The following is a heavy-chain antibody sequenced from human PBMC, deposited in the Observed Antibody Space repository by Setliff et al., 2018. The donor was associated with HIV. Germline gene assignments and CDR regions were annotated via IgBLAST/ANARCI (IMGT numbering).Heavy chain of an antibody. CDR1: GGPISTNDYY. D-gene: IGHD3-10*01. CDR3: VRQGLTMNRGVPAPILYYFDH. Sequence: SETLSLTCTVSGGPISTNDYYWGFIRQSPGKGLEWIASVHYGGSIFYNPSLKSRVTLSVGTSKRQFFLNLNSVTATDTAVYYCVRQGLTMNRGVPAPILYYFDHWGQGILVTVSS. V-gene: IGHV4-39*01. J-gene: IGHJ4*02. CDR2: VHYGGSI.